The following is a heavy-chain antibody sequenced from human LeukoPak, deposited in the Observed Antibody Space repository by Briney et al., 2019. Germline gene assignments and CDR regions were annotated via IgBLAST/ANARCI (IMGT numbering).Heavy chain of an antibody. D-gene: IGHD5-24*01. Sequence: GGSLRLSCEVSGFTVSDAWMSWVRQAPGKVLEWVANMKHDGSEFYYADSVKGRFTISRDHAKNALYLQMNNLRAEDTSVYYCARDRRDGYNLLDYWGQGTLVTVSS. V-gene: IGHV3-7*01. J-gene: IGHJ4*02. CDR3: ARDRRDGYNLLDY. CDR2: MKHDGSEF. CDR1: GFTVSDAW.